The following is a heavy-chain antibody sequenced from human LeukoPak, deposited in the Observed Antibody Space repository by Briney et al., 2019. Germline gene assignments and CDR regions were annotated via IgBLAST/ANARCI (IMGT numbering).Heavy chain of an antibody. CDR3: AKEDYYDSSGYPH. J-gene: IGHJ4*02. CDR2: ISGSGGST. V-gene: IGHV3-23*01. D-gene: IGHD3-22*01. CDR1: GFTFSSYA. Sequence: PGGSLRLSCAASGFTFSSYAMSWVRQAPGKGLEWGSAISGSGGSTYYADSVKGRFTISRDNSKNTLYLQMNSLRAEDTAVYYSAKEDYYDSSGYPHWGQGTLVTVSS.